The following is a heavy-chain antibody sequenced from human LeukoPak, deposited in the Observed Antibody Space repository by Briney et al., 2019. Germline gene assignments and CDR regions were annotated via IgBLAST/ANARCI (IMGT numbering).Heavy chain of an antibody. CDR2: IGTSSTTI. CDR3: ARDGVTSSVDY. J-gene: IGHJ4*02. Sequence: GGSLRLSCAASGFTFSSYTMNWVRQPPGKGLEWVSNIGTSSTTIYYADSVKGRFTISRDNAKNSLYLQMNSLRADDTAVYYCARDGVTSSVDYWGQGTLVTVSS. V-gene: IGHV3-48*01. CDR1: GFTFSSYT. D-gene: IGHD2-21*02.